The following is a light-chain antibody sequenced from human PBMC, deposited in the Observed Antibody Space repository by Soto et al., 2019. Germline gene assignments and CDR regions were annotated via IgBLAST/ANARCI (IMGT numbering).Light chain of an antibody. CDR3: GTWDTSLSAGQGV. CDR1: SSNIGKNY. Sequence: QSVLTQPPSVSAATGQTVTISCSGSSSNIGKNYVSWYQQLPGTAPKLLIYDNNKRPSGIPDRFSGSKSGTSATLGITGLQTGDEADYYCGTWDTSLSAGQGVFGGGTKVTVL. CDR2: DNN. J-gene: IGLJ2*01. V-gene: IGLV1-51*01.